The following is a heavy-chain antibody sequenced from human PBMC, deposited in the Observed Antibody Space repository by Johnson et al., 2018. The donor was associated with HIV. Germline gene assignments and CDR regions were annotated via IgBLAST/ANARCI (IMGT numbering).Heavy chain of an antibody. CDR2: IWYDGNNK. Sequence: QVQLVESGGDVVQPGKSLRLSCAASGFTFSSYGMHWVRQAPGKGLQWVAAIWYDGNNKYYADSVKGRFTVSRDNAKNTLYLQMNSLRAEDTAVYYCAKGVVYGGEDAFDIWGQGTMVTVSS. CDR3: AKGVVYGGEDAFDI. CDR1: GFTFSSYG. V-gene: IGHV3-33*06. D-gene: IGHD4-23*01. J-gene: IGHJ3*02.